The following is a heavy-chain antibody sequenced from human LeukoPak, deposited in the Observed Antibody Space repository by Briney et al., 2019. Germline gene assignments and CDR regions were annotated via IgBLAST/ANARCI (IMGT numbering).Heavy chain of an antibody. J-gene: IGHJ4*02. CDR1: GFTFSTYG. V-gene: IGHV3-30*18. CDR2: ISYDGSNK. CDR3: AKDREGLSSGYDLEYFDY. Sequence: GGSLRLSCAASGFTFSTYGMHWVRQAPGKGLEWVAVISYDGSNKYSADSVKGRFTISRDNSKNTLFLQMNSLRAEDTAVYYCAKDREGLSSGYDLEYFDYWGQGTLVTVSS. D-gene: IGHD5-12*01.